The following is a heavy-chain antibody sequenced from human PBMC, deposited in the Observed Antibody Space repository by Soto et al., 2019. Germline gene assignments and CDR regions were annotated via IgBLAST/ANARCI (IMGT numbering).Heavy chain of an antibody. CDR3: ARHSYYYGSGTARSGFDP. CDR2: IYYSGST. D-gene: IGHD3-10*01. V-gene: IGHV4-59*08. CDR1: GGSISSYY. J-gene: IGHJ5*02. Sequence: SETLSLTCTVSGGSISSYYWSWIRQPPGKGLEWIGYIYYSGSTNYNPSLKSRVTISVDTSKNQFSLKLSSVTAADTAVYYCARHSYYYGSGTARSGFDPWGQGTLVTVSS.